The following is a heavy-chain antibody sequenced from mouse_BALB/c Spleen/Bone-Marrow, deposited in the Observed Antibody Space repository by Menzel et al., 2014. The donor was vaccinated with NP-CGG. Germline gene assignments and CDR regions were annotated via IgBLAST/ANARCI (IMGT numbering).Heavy chain of an antibody. CDR3: NAEHGNYHYFDY. Sequence: EVQLQQSGAELVRSGASVKLSCTASGFNIKDYYMHWVKQRPEQGLEWIGWIDPGNGDTEYAPKFQGKATMTADTSSNTAYLQPSSLTSEDTAVYYCNAEHGNYHYFDYWGQGTTLTVSS. CDR2: IDPGNGDT. V-gene: IGHV14-4*02. CDR1: GFNIKDYY. D-gene: IGHD6-1*01. J-gene: IGHJ2*01.